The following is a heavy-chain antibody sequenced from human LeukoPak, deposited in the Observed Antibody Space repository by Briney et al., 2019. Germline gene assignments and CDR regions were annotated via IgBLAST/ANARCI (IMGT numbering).Heavy chain of an antibody. Sequence: PSETLSLTCTVSGGSISSSSYYWGWIRQPPGKGLEWIGSIYYSGSTNYNPSLKSRVTISVDTSKNQFSLKLSSVTAADTAVYYCARHAITMVRGVITRSFDYWGQGTLVTVSS. CDR2: IYYSGST. V-gene: IGHV4-39*01. D-gene: IGHD3-10*01. CDR3: ARHAITMVRGVITRSFDY. J-gene: IGHJ4*02. CDR1: GGSISSSSYY.